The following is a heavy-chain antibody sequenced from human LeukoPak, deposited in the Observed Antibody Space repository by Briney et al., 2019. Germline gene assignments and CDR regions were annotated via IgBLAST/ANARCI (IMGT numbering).Heavy chain of an antibody. V-gene: IGHV4-61*02. CDR3: ARGKGRWFSDTRDYYFDY. Sequence: SETLSLTCTVSGGSISSSSYYWSWIRQPAGKGLEWIGRIYTSGRTNYNLSLKNRVTISVDTSKNQFSLKLSSVTAADTAVYYCARGKGRWFSDTRDYYFDYWGQGTLVTVSS. CDR1: GGSISSSSYY. J-gene: IGHJ4*02. CDR2: IYTSGRT. D-gene: IGHD2-15*01.